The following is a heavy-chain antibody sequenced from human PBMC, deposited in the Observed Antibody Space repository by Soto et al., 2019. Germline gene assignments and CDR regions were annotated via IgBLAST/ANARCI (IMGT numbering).Heavy chain of an antibody. CDR1: GGTFISYA. Sequence: QVQLVQSGAEVKKPGSSVKVSCKAYGGTFISYAISWVRQAPGQGLEWMGGIIPIFGTPNYAQKFQGRVTISADKSTSTAYMELSSLRSEDTAMYYCARDSVRWNTRIVTWTDYYYGLDVWGQGTTVTVSS. D-gene: IGHD3-16*02. V-gene: IGHV1-69*06. CDR3: ARDSVRWNTRIVTWTDYYYGLDV. J-gene: IGHJ6*02. CDR2: IIPIFGTP.